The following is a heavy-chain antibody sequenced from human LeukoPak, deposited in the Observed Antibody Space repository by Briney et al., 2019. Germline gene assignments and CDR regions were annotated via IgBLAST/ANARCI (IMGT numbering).Heavy chain of an antibody. Sequence: SETLSLTCTVSGGSISSYYWSWIRQLPGKGLEWIGYIYYSGNTNYNPSLKSRVTISVDTPKNQFSLKLSSVTATDTAVYYCARQEADDYGDYEGGFDSWGQGTPVTVSS. J-gene: IGHJ4*02. CDR3: ARQEADDYGDYEGGFDS. V-gene: IGHV4-59*12. CDR1: GGSISSYY. CDR2: IYYSGNT. D-gene: IGHD4-17*01.